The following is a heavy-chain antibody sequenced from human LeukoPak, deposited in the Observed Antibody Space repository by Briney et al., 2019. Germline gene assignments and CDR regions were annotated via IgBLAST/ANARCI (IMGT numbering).Heavy chain of an antibody. CDR1: GGSFSGYY. Sequence: SETLSLTCAVYGGSFSGYYWSWIRQPPGKGLEWIGEINHSGGTNYNPSLKSRVTISVDTSKNQFSLKLSSVTAADTAVYYCARGRHDFWSGSEVDYWGQGTLVTVSS. CDR2: INHSGGT. D-gene: IGHD3-3*01. J-gene: IGHJ4*02. V-gene: IGHV4-34*01. CDR3: ARGRHDFWSGSEVDY.